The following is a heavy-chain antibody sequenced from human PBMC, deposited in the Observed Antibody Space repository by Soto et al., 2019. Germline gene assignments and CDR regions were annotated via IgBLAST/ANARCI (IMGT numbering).Heavy chain of an antibody. J-gene: IGHJ4*02. CDR3: ARQRRDFDY. V-gene: IGHV4-59*08. CDR2: IFSSGST. Sequence: SETLSLTCTVSGGYVISNWYWGWVRQSPGKGLQWIGYIFSSGSTNYNPSLKSRVTISVNTSKNQFSLNLNSVTAADTAVYYCARQRRDFDYWGQRSLVTVSS. CDR1: GGYVISNWY.